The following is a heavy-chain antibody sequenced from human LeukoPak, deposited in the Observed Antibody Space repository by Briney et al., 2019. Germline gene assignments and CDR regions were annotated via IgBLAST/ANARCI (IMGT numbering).Heavy chain of an antibody. Sequence: TGGPLRLSCAASGFTFSSYDMHWVRQAPGKGLEWVAGISYDGSNKYYTDSVKGRFTISRDNSKNTLYLQMNSLRAEDTALYYCAKEAYSYGYFDSWGLGTLVTVSS. CDR2: ISYDGSNK. CDR3: AKEAYSYGYFDS. CDR1: GFTFSSYD. V-gene: IGHV3-30*18. D-gene: IGHD5-18*01. J-gene: IGHJ4*02.